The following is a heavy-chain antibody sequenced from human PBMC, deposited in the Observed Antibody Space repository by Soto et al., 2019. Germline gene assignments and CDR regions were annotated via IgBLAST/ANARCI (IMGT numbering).Heavy chain of an antibody. CDR3: ASKPNIAVGGSCWFDP. CDR1: ACSISMSSYY. Sequence: QLQLQESDPGLVKPSETLSLTCTVSACSISMSSYYWGWIRHPPRKGLEWFGCIYYRGSTYYNPSLKSRVTISVDTSKIQFYLKLSSVTAADTAVYYCASKPNIAVGGSCWFDPWGQGTLVTVSS. V-gene: IGHV4-39*01. J-gene: IGHJ5*02. CDR2: IYYRGST. D-gene: IGHD6-19*01.